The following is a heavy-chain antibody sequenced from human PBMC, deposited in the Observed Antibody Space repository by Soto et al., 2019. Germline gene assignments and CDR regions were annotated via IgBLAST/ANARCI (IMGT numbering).Heavy chain of an antibody. V-gene: IGHV5-10-1*01. Sequence: RGESLKISCKGSGYDFNSYWISWVRQMPGIGLQYMGKIDPSNSYTDYGPSFQGHVTISADKSISTAYLQRCSLKASDTAMYYCTRVPTYHYHGMDVSGQGTTVTGSS. J-gene: IGHJ6*02. CDR3: TRVPTYHYHGMDV. CDR2: IDPSNSYT. CDR1: GYDFNSYW.